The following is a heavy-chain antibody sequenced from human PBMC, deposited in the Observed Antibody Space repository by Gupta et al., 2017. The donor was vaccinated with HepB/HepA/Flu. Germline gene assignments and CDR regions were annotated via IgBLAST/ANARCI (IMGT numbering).Heavy chain of an antibody. V-gene: IGHV4-39*01. J-gene: IGHJ4*02. CDR3: ARSMVRGVIYY. CDR2: IYYSGST. D-gene: IGHD3-10*01. Sequence: QLQLQESGPGLVQPSETLSLTCPVSGGSISSSSYYWGWIRQPPGKGLEWIGGIYYSGSTYYNPSLKRRVTISVDTSKNQFSLKLSSVTAADTAVYYCARSMVRGVIYYWGQGTLVTVSS. CDR1: GGSISSSSYY.